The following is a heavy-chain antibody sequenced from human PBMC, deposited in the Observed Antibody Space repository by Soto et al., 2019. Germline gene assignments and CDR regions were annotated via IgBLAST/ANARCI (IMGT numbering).Heavy chain of an antibody. CDR1: GASVSSGTYY. CDR2: IYYSGDT. J-gene: IGHJ6*02. V-gene: IGHV4-61*01. Sequence: QVQLQESDPGLVKASETLALTCSVSGASVSSGTYYWTWIRQPPGKGLEWIGYIYYSGDTHYNAPLTSRVTLSVDTSKNQFSLKVYSLTAADPAMYYCARARALYNWNIQAYYFYGMDVWGQGAAVTVSS. CDR3: ARARALYNWNIQAYYFYGMDV. D-gene: IGHD1-20*01.